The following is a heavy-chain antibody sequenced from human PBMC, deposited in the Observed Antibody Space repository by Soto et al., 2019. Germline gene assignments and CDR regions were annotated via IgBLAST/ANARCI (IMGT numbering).Heavy chain of an antibody. CDR2: ISGSGTTI. V-gene: IGHV3-48*02. J-gene: IGHJ4*02. Sequence: EVQLVESGGGFVQPGGSRRLSCAASGFSLRGYSMIWVRQAPGKGLEWVSYISGSGTTIYYADSVKGRFTISRDNAKNSVYLQMNSLGDEDTAVYYCARGAGYGDYGGYWGQGTLVTVFS. CDR3: ARGAGYGDYGGY. CDR1: GFSLRGYS. D-gene: IGHD4-17*01.